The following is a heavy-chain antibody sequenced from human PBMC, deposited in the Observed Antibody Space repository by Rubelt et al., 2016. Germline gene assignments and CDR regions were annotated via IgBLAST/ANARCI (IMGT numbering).Heavy chain of an antibody. CDR2: INQDGSEK. J-gene: IGHJ4*02. Sequence: GSLRLSCAASGFTFSSFRMTWVRQAPGKGLEWVANINQDGSEKYYVDSVKGRFTISRDNAENSLYLQMNSLRAEDTAVYYCARGGYSSSWYWVYWGQGTLVTVSS. CDR1: GFTFSSFR. CDR3: ARGGYSSSWYWVY. V-gene: IGHV3-7*01. D-gene: IGHD6-13*01.